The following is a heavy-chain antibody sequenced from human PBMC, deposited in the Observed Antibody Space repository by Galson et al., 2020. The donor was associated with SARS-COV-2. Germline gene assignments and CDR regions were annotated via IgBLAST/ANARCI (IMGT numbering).Heavy chain of an antibody. J-gene: IGHJ5*02. CDR1: GFTFSNYA. Sequence: TGGSLRLSCAASGFTFSNYAMSWVRQAPGKGLEWVSAISGSGTSTDYADSVKGRFTISRDNSKNTLYLQMSSLRVEDTAVYYCAKEGASVTGDSNWFDPWGQGDLVTVSS. V-gene: IGHV3-23*01. D-gene: IGHD2-21*01. CDR2: ISGSGTST. CDR3: AKEGASVTGDSNWFDP.